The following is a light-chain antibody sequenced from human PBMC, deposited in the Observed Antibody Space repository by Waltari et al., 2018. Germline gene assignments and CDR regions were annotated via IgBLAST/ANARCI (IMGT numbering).Light chain of an antibody. J-gene: IGLJ1*01. V-gene: IGLV2-23*02. CDR3: CSYAGSSTVYV. Sequence: QSALTQPASVSGSPGQSITISCTGTSSDVGNYNLVSWYQQHPAKAPKLMIYEVSKRPSGVSNRFPGSKSGNTASLTISGLQAEDESDYYCCSYAGSSTVYVFGTGTKVTVL. CDR1: SSDVGNYNL. CDR2: EVS.